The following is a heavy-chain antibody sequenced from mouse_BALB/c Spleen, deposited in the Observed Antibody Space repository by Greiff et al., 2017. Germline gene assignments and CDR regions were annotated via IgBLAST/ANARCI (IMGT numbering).Heavy chain of an antibody. CDR1: GFSLTSYG. D-gene: IGHD2-10*01. CDR2: IWAGGST. V-gene: IGHV2-9*02. Sequence: VHLVESGPGLVAPSQSLSITCTVSGFSLTSYGVHWVRQPPGKGLEWLGVIWAGGSTNYNSAFMSRLSISTDNSESQVFLKMNRLQTDDTSMYYCARFRAYYGNYWFAYWGQGTLVTVSA. J-gene: IGHJ3*01. CDR3: ARFRAYYGNYWFAY.